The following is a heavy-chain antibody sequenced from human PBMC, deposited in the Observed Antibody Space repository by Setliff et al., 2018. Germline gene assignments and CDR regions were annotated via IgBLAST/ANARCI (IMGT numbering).Heavy chain of an antibody. CDR2: LNEDGSTT. J-gene: IGHJ4*02. Sequence: GGSLRLSCAASGFTFSSYWMHWVRQAPGKGLVWVSRLNEDGSTTTYADSVKGRFTISRDNAKNTLYPQMNSLRAEDTAVYYCARDLSGRSDYWGQGTLVTVSS. D-gene: IGHD3-3*01. CDR3: ARDLSGRSDY. V-gene: IGHV3-74*03. CDR1: GFTFSSYW.